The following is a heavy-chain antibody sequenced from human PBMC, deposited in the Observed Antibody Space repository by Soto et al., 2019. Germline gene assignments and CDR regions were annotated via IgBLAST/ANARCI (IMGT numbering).Heavy chain of an antibody. Sequence: QVQLVQSGAEVKKPGTSVRVSCKASGDTFIGYSISWVRQAPGQGLEWMGWVIPTQRTTKYTQRFQGRGTRRVDQFASTTYMELSSLRPEDTALYDCVIERLIVAVSVGRMDVWGQGTTVTVSS. CDR2: VIPTQRTT. J-gene: IGHJ6*02. V-gene: IGHV1-69*01. CDR3: VIERLIVAVSVGRMDV. D-gene: IGHD6-19*01. CDR1: GDTFIGYS.